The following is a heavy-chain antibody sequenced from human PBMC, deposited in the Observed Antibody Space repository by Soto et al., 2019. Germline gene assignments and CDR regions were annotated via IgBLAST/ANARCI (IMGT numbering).Heavy chain of an antibody. CDR3: ASSRSSGYQDY. V-gene: IGHV4-30-2*01. Sequence: QLQLQESGSGLVKPSQTLSLTCAVSGGSISSGGYSWSWIRQPPGKGLEWIGYIYHSGSTYYNPSLKSRVTISVDRCKNQFSLKLSSVTAADTAVYYCASSRSSGYQDYWGQRTLVTVSS. D-gene: IGHD3-22*01. J-gene: IGHJ4*02. CDR2: IYHSGST. CDR1: GGSISSGGYS.